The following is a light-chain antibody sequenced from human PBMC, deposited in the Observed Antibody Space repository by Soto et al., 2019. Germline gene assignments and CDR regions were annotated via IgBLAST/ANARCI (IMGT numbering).Light chain of an antibody. CDR3: SSYAGSNSSGV. J-gene: IGLJ2*01. Sequence: QSALTQPPSASGFPGQSVAISCTGTSSDVGAYNYVSWYQQHPGKAPKLMIYEVSKRPSGVPDRFSGSKSGNTASLTVSGLQTEDEADYYCSSYAGSNSSGVLGGGTKLTVL. CDR1: SSDVGAYNY. V-gene: IGLV2-8*01. CDR2: EVS.